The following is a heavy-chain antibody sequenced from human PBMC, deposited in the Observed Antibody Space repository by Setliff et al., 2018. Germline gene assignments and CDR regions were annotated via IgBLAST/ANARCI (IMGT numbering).Heavy chain of an antibody. CDR1: GDPMSSRRYY. V-gene: IGHV4-39*01. CDR2: IHYRGTS. J-gene: IGHJ4*02. D-gene: IGHD1-1*01. CDR3: ARGGTYRYFDY. Sequence: PSETLSLTCTVSGDPMSSRRYYWAWIRQPPGKGLEWIGRIHYRGTSYYNPSLKSRITMSVDMSKNQFSLAVTSLTAADTAVYYCARGGTYRYFDYWGQGTPVTVSS.